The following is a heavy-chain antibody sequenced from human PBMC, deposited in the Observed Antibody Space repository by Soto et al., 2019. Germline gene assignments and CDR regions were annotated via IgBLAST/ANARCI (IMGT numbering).Heavy chain of an antibody. Sequence: GGSLRLSCAASGFTFSSYAMSWVRQAPGKGLEWVSAISGSGGSTYYADSVKGRFTISRDNSKNTLYLQMNSLRAEDTAVYYCAKGPRYYYGSGSSIFDYWGQGTLVTVS. CDR2: ISGSGGST. CDR3: AKGPRYYYGSGSSIFDY. D-gene: IGHD3-10*01. CDR1: GFTFSSYA. J-gene: IGHJ4*02. V-gene: IGHV3-23*01.